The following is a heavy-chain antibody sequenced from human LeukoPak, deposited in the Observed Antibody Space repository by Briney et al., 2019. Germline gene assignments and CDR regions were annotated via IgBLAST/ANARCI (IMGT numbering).Heavy chain of an antibody. Sequence: GRSLRLSCAASGFTFSSYTMHWVRQAPGKGLEWVSVISYDGSNKYYADSVKGRFTISRENAKKSLYLQMDSLRAEDTAVYYCARDGGDYGSGSYYAYWGQGTLVTVSS. CDR3: ARDGGDYGSGSYYAY. V-gene: IGHV3-30*04. D-gene: IGHD3-10*01. CDR2: ISYDGSNK. CDR1: GFTFSSYT. J-gene: IGHJ4*02.